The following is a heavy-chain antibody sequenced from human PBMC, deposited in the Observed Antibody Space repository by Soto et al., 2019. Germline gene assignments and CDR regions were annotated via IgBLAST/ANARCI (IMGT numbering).Heavy chain of an antibody. V-gene: IGHV3-30-3*01. CDR2: ISYDGSKK. Sequence: QVQLVESGGGVVQPGRSLRLSCVASGFTFSSYVMHWVHQAPGRGLEWVAVISYDGSKKFYAGSVQGRFTISRDNAKNSLFLQMNALRVEDTAVYYCARTGDGNHDFLDYWGQGILVSVSS. CDR3: ARTGDGNHDFLDY. J-gene: IGHJ4*02. D-gene: IGHD1-1*01. CDR1: GFTFSSYV.